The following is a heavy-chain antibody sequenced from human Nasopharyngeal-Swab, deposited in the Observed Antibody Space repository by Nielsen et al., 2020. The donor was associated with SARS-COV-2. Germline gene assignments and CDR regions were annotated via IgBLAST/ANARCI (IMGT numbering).Heavy chain of an antibody. Sequence: QTLSLTCAISGDSVSSHSAGWNWIRQSPSRGLEWLGRTLYRSKWYNDYAESVKSRIAANPDTSKNQFSLQLNSVTPEDTAVYYCARGRDFSFDSWGQGTLVTASS. V-gene: IGHV6-1*01. J-gene: IGHJ4*02. CDR1: GDSVSSHSAG. D-gene: IGHD3-3*01. CDR3: ARGRDFSFDS. CDR2: TLYRSKWYN.